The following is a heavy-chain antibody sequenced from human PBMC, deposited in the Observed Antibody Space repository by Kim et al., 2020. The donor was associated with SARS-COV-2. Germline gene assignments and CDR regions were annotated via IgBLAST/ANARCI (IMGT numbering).Heavy chain of an antibody. Sequence: SETLSLTCTVSGGSISSYYWSWIRQPPVKGLEWIGYIYYSGSTNYNPSLKSRVTISVDTSKNQFSLKLSSVTAADTAVYYCATLYYYDSSAPPWYFDLWGRGTLVTVSS. CDR3: ATLYYYDSSAPPWYFDL. V-gene: IGHV4-59*01. D-gene: IGHD3-22*01. CDR1: GGSISSYY. J-gene: IGHJ2*01. CDR2: IYYSGST.